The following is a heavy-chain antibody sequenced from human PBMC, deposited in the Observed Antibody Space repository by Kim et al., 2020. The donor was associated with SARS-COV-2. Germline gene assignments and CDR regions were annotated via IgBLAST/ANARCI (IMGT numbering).Heavy chain of an antibody. V-gene: IGHV3-23*01. J-gene: IGHJ4*02. Sequence: PDSLKGRVAISGDNTKKTLYGQMNSLRAEDTAVYYCEKGESNNWSVWDYWGQGTRVTVSS. D-gene: IGHD1-1*01. CDR3: EKGESNNWSVWDY.